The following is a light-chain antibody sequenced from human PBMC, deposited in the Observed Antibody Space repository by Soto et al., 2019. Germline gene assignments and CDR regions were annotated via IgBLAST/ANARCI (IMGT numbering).Light chain of an antibody. CDR3: QRYNKWRT. CDR1: QSVSNN. V-gene: IGKV3-15*01. J-gene: IGKJ1*01. CDR2: GAS. Sequence: ELLMQQSQATLSASPGERATLSCRARQSVSNNVAWYQHKPGQAPRLLIYGASPRATGIPARLTGSGSGTECTLTITRVQSDDFAGCYWQRYNKWRTGGQGTKVDSK.